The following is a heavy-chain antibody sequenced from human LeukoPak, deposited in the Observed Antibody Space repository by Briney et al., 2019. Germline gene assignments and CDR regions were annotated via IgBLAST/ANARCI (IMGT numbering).Heavy chain of an antibody. CDR3: AKASVYGDWYYYYYGMDV. Sequence: QPGGSLKLPCAASGFTFRTYAMSWVRQAPGKGREWVSGISDSGGSTYNADSVKGRFTISRDNSKNTLYLQMNSLRAEDTAVYYCAKASVYGDWYYYYYGMDVWGQGTTVTVSS. D-gene: IGHD4-17*01. CDR1: GFTFRTYA. J-gene: IGHJ6*02. V-gene: IGHV3-23*01. CDR2: ISDSGGST.